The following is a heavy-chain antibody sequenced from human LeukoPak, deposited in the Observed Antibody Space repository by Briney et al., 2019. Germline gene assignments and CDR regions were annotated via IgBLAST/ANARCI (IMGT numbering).Heavy chain of an antibody. V-gene: IGHV3-53*05. CDR2: IYSGGST. D-gene: IGHD6-13*01. Sequence: PGGSLRLSCAASGFTVSSNYMSWVRQAPGKGLEWVSVIYSGGSTYYADSVKGRFTISRDNSKNTLYLQMNSLRAEDTALYYCTKDYGSSWYEALDYWGQGTLVTVSS. J-gene: IGHJ4*02. CDR3: TKDYGSSWYEALDY. CDR1: GFTVSSNY.